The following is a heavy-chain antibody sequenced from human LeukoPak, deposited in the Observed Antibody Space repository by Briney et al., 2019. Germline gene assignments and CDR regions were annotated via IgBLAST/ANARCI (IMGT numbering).Heavy chain of an antibody. CDR3: ARYGGLYYYDSLDY. Sequence: SVKVSCKASGGTFSSYAISWVRQAPGQGLEWMGGIIPIFGTANYAQKFQGRVTITADESTSTAYMELSSLRSEDTAVYYCARYGGLYYYDSLDYWGQGTLVTVSS. CDR1: GGTFSSYA. V-gene: IGHV1-69*01. J-gene: IGHJ4*02. D-gene: IGHD3-22*01. CDR2: IIPIFGTA.